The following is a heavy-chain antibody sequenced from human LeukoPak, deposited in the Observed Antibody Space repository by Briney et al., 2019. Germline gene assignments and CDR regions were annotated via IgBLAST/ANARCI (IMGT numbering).Heavy chain of an antibody. CDR3: ARSPYCGGDCPEPGY. V-gene: IGHV4-34*09. D-gene: IGHD2-21*02. CDR1: GGSFSGYY. CDR2: IYYSGST. Sequence: PSETLSLTCAVYGGSFSGYYWSWIRQPPGKGLEWIGYIYYSGSTYYNPSLKSRVTISVDTSKNQFSLKLSSVTAADTAVYYCARSPYCGGDCPEPGYWGQGTLVTVSS. J-gene: IGHJ4*02.